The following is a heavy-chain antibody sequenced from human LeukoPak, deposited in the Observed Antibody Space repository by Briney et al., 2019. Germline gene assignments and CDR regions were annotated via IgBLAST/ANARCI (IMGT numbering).Heavy chain of an antibody. CDR1: GGSFSGYY. CDR2: INHSGST. V-gene: IGHV4-34*01. CDR3: ARGVLWGLFDY. J-gene: IGHJ4*02. Sequence: SETLSLTCAVYGGSFSGYYWSWIRQPPGKGLEWIGEINHSGSTNYNPSLKSRVTISVDTSKNQFSLKLSSVTASDTAVYYCARGVLWGLFDYWGQGTLVTVSS. D-gene: IGHD3-16*01.